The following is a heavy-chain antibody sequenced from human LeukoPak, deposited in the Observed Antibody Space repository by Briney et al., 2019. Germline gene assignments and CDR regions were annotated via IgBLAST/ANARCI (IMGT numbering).Heavy chain of an antibody. J-gene: IGHJ4*02. CDR1: NASITNYY. Sequence: SETLSLTCTVSNASITNYYWSWIRQPPGKGLEGIGYMYYSEKTNYNPSLKSRVSISVDTSKNQFSLKLSSVTAADTAVYYCARHGRGSRQTPMKPFDYWGQGTLVTVSS. D-gene: IGHD5-18*01. CDR3: ARHGRGSRQTPMKPFDY. V-gene: IGHV4-59*08. CDR2: MYYSEKT.